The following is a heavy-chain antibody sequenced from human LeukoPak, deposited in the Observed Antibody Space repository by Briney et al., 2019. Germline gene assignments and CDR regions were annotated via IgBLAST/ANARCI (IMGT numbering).Heavy chain of an antibody. V-gene: IGHV4-39*07. CDR3: ARGQVVRDY. CDR2: INHSGTT. D-gene: IGHD2-15*01. J-gene: IGHJ4*02. Sequence: PSETLSLTCTVSGGSISSSSYYWSWIRQPPGGGLEWIGEINHSGTTNYNPSLKSRVTISVDTSKNQFSLKLNSVTAADTAVYYCARGQVVRDYWGQGTLVTVSS. CDR1: GGSISSSSYY.